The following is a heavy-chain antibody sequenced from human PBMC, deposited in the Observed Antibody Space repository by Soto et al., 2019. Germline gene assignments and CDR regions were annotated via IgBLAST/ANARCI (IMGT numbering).Heavy chain of an antibody. CDR3: ARGAKGQWLVDY. CDR1: GFTFSSYW. D-gene: IGHD6-19*01. CDR2: VKSDGSST. V-gene: IGHV3-74*01. Sequence: EVQLVESGGGLVQPGGSLRLSCAASGFTFSSYWMHWVRQAPGKGLVWVPRVKSDGSSTSYADSVKGRFTISRDNAKNTLYLQMNSLRAEDTAVYYCARGAKGQWLVDYWGQGTLVTVSS. J-gene: IGHJ4*02.